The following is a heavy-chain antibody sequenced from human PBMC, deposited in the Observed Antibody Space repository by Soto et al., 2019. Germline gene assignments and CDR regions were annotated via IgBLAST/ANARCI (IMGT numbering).Heavy chain of an antibody. V-gene: IGHV3-73*02. Sequence: EVQLVESGGGFVRPGGSLTLSCRTSGFTFSESAMKWVRQASGKGLEWVGHIRSQPNGHATEYAASVKSRFTIARDDSRNTAYLQMDSLKTEYTAVYLCNREWRHAADYWGQGILVTVSS. D-gene: IGHD2-8*01. J-gene: IGHJ4*02. CDR2: IRSQPNGHAT. CDR3: NREWRHAADY. CDR1: GFTFSESA.